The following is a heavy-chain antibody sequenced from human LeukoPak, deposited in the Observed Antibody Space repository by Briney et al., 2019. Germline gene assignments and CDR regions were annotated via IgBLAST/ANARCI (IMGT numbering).Heavy chain of an antibody. Sequence: SQTLSLTCTVSGGSISSGDYYWSWIRQPPGEGLEWIGYIYHSGNTYYTPSLKSRDTLSVDTSKNQFSLKLSSVTAADTAVYYCASYHGSGSQKRYYFDYWGQGTLVTVSS. CDR3: ASYHGSGSQKRYYFDY. CDR2: IYHSGNT. D-gene: IGHD3-10*01. CDR1: GGSISSGDYY. V-gene: IGHV4-30-4*01. J-gene: IGHJ4*02.